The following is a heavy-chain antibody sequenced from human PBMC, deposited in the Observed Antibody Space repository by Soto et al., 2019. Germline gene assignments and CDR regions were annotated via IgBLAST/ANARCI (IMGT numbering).Heavy chain of an antibody. V-gene: IGHV1-46*01. CDR1: GYTFTSYY. D-gene: IGHD3-3*01. CDR2: INPSGGST. CDR3: ARDLKLRFLEWSAPLLGYYYGMDV. Sequence: GASVKVSCKASGYTFTSYYMHWVRQAPGQGLEWMGIINPSGGSTSYAQKFQGRVTMTGDTSTSTVYMELSSLRSEDTAVYYCARDLKLRFLEWSAPLLGYYYGMDVWGQGTTVTVSS. J-gene: IGHJ6*02.